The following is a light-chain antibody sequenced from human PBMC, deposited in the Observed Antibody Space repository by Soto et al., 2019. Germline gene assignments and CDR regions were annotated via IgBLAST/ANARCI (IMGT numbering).Light chain of an antibody. CDR3: QQRSNWPPYT. CDR1: QGVSSY. V-gene: IGKV3-11*01. CDR2: DAS. J-gene: IGKJ2*01. Sequence: EIVLTQSPATLSLSPGESATISCRASQGVSSYLAWYQHKPGLAPRLLIYDASNRATGIPARFSGSGSGTDFTLTISSLEPEDFAVYYCQQRSNWPPYTFGQGTKLEIK.